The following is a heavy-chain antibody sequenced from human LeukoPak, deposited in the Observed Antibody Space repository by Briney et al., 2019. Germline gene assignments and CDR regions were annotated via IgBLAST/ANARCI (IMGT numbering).Heavy chain of an antibody. CDR1: GFTFSSYS. Sequence: KSGGSLRLSCAASGFTFSSYSMNWVRQAPGKGLEWVSSISSSSSYIYYADSVKGRFTISRDNAKNSLYLQMNSLRAEDTAVYYCARDSGPLYSSGWFNYWGQGTLVTVSS. J-gene: IGHJ4*02. CDR2: ISSSSSYI. V-gene: IGHV3-21*01. CDR3: ARDSGPLYSSGWFNY. D-gene: IGHD6-19*01.